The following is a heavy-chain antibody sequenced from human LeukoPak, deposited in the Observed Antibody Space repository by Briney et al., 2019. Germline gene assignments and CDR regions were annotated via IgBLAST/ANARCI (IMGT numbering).Heavy chain of an antibody. CDR3: AGDYATTAHLDY. Sequence: GGSLRLSCAASGFTFSTYGMHWVRQAPGKGLEWVALIWYDESNIYYADSVKGRFTISRDLSKNTVYLQMNSLGAEDTAVYYCAGDYATTAHLDYWGQGTLVTVSS. D-gene: IGHD1-1*01. V-gene: IGHV3-33*08. CDR1: GFTFSTYG. J-gene: IGHJ4*02. CDR2: IWYDESNI.